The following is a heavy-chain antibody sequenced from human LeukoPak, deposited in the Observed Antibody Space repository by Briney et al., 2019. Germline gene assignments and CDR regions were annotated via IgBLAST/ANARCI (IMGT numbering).Heavy chain of an antibody. Sequence: PGGSLRLACAASGFTFSSYSMNWVRQAPGKGLEWVSSISSSSSYIYYADSVKGRFTISRDNAKNSLYLQMNSLRAEDTAVYYCARDLRQQLTSLSDYYGMDVWGQGTTVTVSS. V-gene: IGHV3-21*01. D-gene: IGHD6-13*01. CDR2: ISSSSSYI. J-gene: IGHJ6*02. CDR1: GFTFSSYS. CDR3: ARDLRQQLTSLSDYYGMDV.